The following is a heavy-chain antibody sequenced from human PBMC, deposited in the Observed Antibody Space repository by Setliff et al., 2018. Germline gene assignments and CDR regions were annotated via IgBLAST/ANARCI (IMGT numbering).Heavy chain of an antibody. CDR1: GYTSSSYA. D-gene: IGHD1-26*01. Sequence: LRLSCAASGYTSSSYAMTWVRQAPGKGLEWVSIISASADTTYYADSVKGRFTISRDNSKNTLYLQMNSLRAEDTAVYYCCSGSYLFVYWGQGSLVTVSS. J-gene: IGHJ4*02. CDR3: CSGSYLFVY. CDR2: ISASADTT. V-gene: IGHV3-23*01.